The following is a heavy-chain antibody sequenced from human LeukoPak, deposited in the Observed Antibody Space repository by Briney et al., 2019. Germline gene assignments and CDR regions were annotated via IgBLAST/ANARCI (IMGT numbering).Heavy chain of an antibody. V-gene: IGHV5-51*01. CDR1: GYTFINSW. CDR2: IYPSDSDT. D-gene: IGHD6-19*01. Sequence: GGSPKISCKTSGYTFINSWIGWVRQMPGKRLEWMGIIYPSDSDTRYSPSFQGQVTISADKSITTAYLQWSSLQVSDTAMYYCARPSSPIYSWGQGTLVTVSS. J-gene: IGHJ4*02. CDR3: ARPSSPIYS.